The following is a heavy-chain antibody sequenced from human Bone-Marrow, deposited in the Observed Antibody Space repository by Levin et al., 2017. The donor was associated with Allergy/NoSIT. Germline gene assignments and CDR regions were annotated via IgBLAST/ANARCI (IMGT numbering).Heavy chain of an antibody. J-gene: IGHJ6*03. Sequence: GGSLRLSCAASGFTFSSYSMNWVRQAPGKGLEWVSSISSSSSYIYYADSVKGRFTISRDNAKNSLYLQMNSLRAEDTAVYYCARGPLLYRDDYYYYYYMDVWGKGTTVTVSS. D-gene: IGHD3-3*01. CDR1: GFTFSSYS. CDR3: ARGPLLYRDDYYYYYYMDV. V-gene: IGHV3-21*01. CDR2: ISSSSSYI.